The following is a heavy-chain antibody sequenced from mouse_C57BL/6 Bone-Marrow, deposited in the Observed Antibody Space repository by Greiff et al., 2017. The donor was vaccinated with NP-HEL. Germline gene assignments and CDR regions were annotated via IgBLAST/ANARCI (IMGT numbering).Heavy chain of an antibody. Sequence: EVKVEESGPGLVKPSQSLSLTCSVTGYSITSGYYWNWIRQFPGNKLEWMGYISYDGSNNYNPSLKNRISITRDTSKNQFYLKLHSVTTEDTATYYCARYGNYSYWGQGTTLTVSS. CDR3: ARYGNYSY. J-gene: IGHJ2*01. CDR2: ISYDGSN. D-gene: IGHD2-1*01. V-gene: IGHV3-6*01. CDR1: GYSITSGYY.